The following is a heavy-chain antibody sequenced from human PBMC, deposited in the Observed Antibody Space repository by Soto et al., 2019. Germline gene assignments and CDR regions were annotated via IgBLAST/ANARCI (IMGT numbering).Heavy chain of an antibody. V-gene: IGHV1-2*02. CDR2: INPKSGGT. Sequence: QVQLVQSGAEVKKPGASVNVSCKASGYTVTVYYMHWVRQAPGQGREWMGWINPKSGGTMYPQKFQGRVTTTWDTSISTAYMVLTRLRSDDTAVYYCTRDLAKGGGSAGFDYWGQGTLVTVSS. J-gene: IGHJ4*02. CDR1: GYTVTVYY. D-gene: IGHD1-26*01. CDR3: TRDLAKGGGSAGFDY.